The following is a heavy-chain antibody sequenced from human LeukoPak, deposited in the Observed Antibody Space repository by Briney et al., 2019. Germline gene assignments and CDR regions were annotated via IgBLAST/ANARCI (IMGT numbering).Heavy chain of an antibody. CDR1: GYTFTSYG. J-gene: IGHJ6*02. Sequence: GASVKVSCKASGYTFTSYGISWVRQAPGQGLEWMGWISAYNGNTNYAQKLQGRVTMTTDTSTSTAYMELSSLRSEDTAVYYCARAGELLWFGMDVWGQGTTVTVSS. D-gene: IGHD5-18*01. CDR2: ISAYNGNT. V-gene: IGHV1-18*01. CDR3: ARAGELLWFGMDV.